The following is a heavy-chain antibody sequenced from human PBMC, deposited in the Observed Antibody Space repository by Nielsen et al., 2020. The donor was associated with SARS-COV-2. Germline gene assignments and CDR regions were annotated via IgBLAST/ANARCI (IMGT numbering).Heavy chain of an antibody. Sequence: SETLSLTCAISGDSVSSNSAAWNWIRQSPSRGLEWLGRTYYRSKWYNDYAVSVKSRITINPDTSKNQFSLQLNSVTPEDTAVYYCARDLLSWELAKYYFDYWGQGTPVTVSS. CDR2: TYYRSKWYN. D-gene: IGHD1-26*01. CDR3: ARDLLSWELAKYYFDY. V-gene: IGHV6-1*01. CDR1: GDSVSSNSAA. J-gene: IGHJ4*02.